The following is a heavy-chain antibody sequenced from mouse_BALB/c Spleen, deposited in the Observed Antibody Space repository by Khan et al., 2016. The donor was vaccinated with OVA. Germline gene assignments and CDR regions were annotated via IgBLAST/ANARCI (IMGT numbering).Heavy chain of an antibody. J-gene: IGHJ4*01. CDR1: GYTFTTAG. CDR3: ARREAAYYRNDGGAMDY. V-gene: IGHV9-4*02. D-gene: IGHD2-14*01. Sequence: QIQLVQSGPELKKPGETVRISCKASGYTFTTAGIQWVQKMPGKGLKWIGWINTHSGVPKYAEDFKGRFAFSLEISVNTAYLQITNLKNEDTATYVCARREAAYYRNDGGAMDYWGQGTSVTVSS. CDR2: INTHSGVP.